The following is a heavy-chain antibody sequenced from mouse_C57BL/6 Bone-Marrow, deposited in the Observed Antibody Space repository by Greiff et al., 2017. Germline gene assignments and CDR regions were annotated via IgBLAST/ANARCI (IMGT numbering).Heavy chain of an antibody. D-gene: IGHD1-2*01. Sequence: QVQLQQPGAELVKPGASVKLSCKASGYTFTSYWMHWVKQRPGQGLEWIGMIHPNSGSTNYNEKFKSKATLTVDKSSSTAYMQLSSLTSEDSAVYYCASHYYGWYFDVWGTGTTVTVSS. CDR1: GYTFTSYW. CDR3: ASHYYGWYFDV. J-gene: IGHJ1*03. CDR2: IHPNSGST. V-gene: IGHV1-64*01.